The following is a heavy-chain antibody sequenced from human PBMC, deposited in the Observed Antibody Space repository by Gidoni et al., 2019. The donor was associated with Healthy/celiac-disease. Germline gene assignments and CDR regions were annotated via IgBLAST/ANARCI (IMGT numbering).Heavy chain of an antibody. Sequence: QVQLVESGGGVVQPGRSLRLSCVASGFTFSSYGMHWVRPAPGKGLDWVAVISYDGSNKYYADSVKGRFTISRDNSKNTLYLQMNSLRAEDTAVYYCAKGRYRSGWYGTHFDYWGQGTLVTVSS. CDR3: AKGRYRSGWYGTHFDY. CDR2: ISYDGSNK. D-gene: IGHD6-19*01. CDR1: GFTFSSYG. J-gene: IGHJ4*02. V-gene: IGHV3-30*18.